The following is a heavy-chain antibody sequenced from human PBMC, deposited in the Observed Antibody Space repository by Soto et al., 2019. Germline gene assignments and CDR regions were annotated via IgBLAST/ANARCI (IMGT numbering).Heavy chain of an antibody. D-gene: IGHD1-26*01. CDR2: INAGNGYT. CDR1: GYTFVNYA. V-gene: IGHV1-3*01. CDR3: ARETVVGASGADY. Sequence: QVQLVQSGAEVKKPGASVKVSCKAFGYTFVNYAMHWVRQAPGQRLEGMGWINAGNGYTKYSQKFQGRVTITRDTSASTAYMELSSLRSEDTAVYYWARETVVGASGADYWGQGTRVTVSS. J-gene: IGHJ4*02.